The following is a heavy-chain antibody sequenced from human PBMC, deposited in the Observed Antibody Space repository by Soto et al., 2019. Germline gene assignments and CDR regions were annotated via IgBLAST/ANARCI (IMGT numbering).Heavy chain of an antibody. D-gene: IGHD3-10*01. J-gene: IGHJ4*02. V-gene: IGHV3-30*09. Sequence: PGGSLRLSCAASGFTFNIYALHWVRQAPGKGLEWVAVTSFDGGIKDYADSVKGRFAISRDNSKNTLYLHMNSLREEDTVIYYCATDRSYYDSRSHQGFDYWGQGALVTVSS. CDR3: ATDRSYYDSRSHQGFDY. CDR1: GFTFNIYA. CDR2: TSFDGGIK.